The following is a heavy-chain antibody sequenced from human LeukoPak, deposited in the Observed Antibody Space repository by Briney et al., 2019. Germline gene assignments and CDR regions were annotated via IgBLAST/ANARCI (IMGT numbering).Heavy chain of an antibody. J-gene: IGHJ3*02. Sequence: GGSLRLSCVASGFTFSSYAMSWVRQGPGKGLEWVSTIGGSDYSTYYADFVRGRFTISRDNSKNTLYLQMNSLRAEDMAVYYCAKDHLSGWPRAAFDIWGQGTMVTVSS. D-gene: IGHD6-19*01. CDR2: IGGSDYST. CDR3: AKDHLSGWPRAAFDI. CDR1: GFTFSSYA. V-gene: IGHV3-23*01.